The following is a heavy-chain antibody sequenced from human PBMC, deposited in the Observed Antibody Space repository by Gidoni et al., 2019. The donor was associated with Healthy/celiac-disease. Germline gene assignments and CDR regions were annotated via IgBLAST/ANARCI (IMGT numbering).Heavy chain of an antibody. D-gene: IGHD6-19*01. J-gene: IGHJ6*02. CDR1: GGTFSSYA. V-gene: IGHV1-69*01. CDR2: IIPIFGTA. Sequence: AEVKKPGSSVKVPCKASGGTFSSYAISWVRQAPGQGLEWMGGIIPIFGTANYAQKFQGRVTITADESTSTAYMELSSLRSEDTAVYYCARDETGIAVAGGYYYYGMDVWGQGTTVTVSS. CDR3: ARDETGIAVAGGYYYYGMDV.